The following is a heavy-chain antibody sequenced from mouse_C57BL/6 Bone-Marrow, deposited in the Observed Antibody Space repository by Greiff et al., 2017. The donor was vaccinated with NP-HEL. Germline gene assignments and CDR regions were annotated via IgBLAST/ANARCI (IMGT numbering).Heavy chain of an antibody. CDR3: ARRTVVEVDY. Sequence: QVQLQQPGAELVKPGASVKLSCKASGYTFTSYWMQWVKQRPGQGLEWIGEIDPSDSYTNYNQKFKGKATLTVDTSSSTAYMQLSSLTSEDSAVYYCARRTVVEVDYWGQGTTLTVSS. V-gene: IGHV1-50*01. CDR1: GYTFTSYW. D-gene: IGHD1-1*01. J-gene: IGHJ2*01. CDR2: IDPSDSYT.